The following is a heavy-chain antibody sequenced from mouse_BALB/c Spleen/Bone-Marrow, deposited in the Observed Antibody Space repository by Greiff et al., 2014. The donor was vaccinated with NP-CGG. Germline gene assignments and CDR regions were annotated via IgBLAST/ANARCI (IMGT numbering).Heavy chain of an antibody. D-gene: IGHD2-4*01. CDR3: TKGLPSAY. J-gene: IGHJ3*01. V-gene: IGHV1S22*01. CDR1: GYTFTSYW. CDR2: IYPGSGST. Sequence: LQQSGSELGRPGASVKLSCKASGYTFTSYWMHWVKQRPGQGLEWIGNIYPGSGSTNYDEKFKSKATLTVDTSSSTAYMQLSSLTSEDSAVYYCTKGLPSAYWGQGTLVTVSA.